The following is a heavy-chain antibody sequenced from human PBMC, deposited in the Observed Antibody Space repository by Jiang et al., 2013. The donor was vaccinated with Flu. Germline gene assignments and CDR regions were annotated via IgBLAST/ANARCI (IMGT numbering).Heavy chain of an antibody. D-gene: IGHD2-2*01. CDR1: GFTFSSYA. J-gene: IGHJ6*02. CDR3: AKVHRYCSSTSCYPPYYYYGMDV. CDR2: ISGSGGST. V-gene: IGHV3-23*04. Sequence: VQLVESGGGLVQPGGSLRLSCAASGFTFSSYAMSWVRQAPGKGLEWVSAISGSGGSTYYADSVKGRFTISRDNSKNTLYLQMNSLGAEDTAVYYCAKVHRYCSSTSCYPPYYYYGMDVWGQGTTVTVSS.